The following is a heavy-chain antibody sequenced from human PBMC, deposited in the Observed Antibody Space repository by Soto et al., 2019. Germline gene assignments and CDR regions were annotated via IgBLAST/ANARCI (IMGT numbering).Heavy chain of an antibody. CDR3: ARSSGGNPGFDY. J-gene: IGHJ4*02. D-gene: IGHD2-15*01. CDR2: IYSGGST. CDR1: GFTVSSNY. V-gene: IGHV3-53*01. Sequence: EVQLVESGGGLIQPGGSLRLSCAVSGFTVSSNYMNWVRQAPGKGLEWVSLIYSGGSTSYADSVKGRFTISRDNSKNTLYLQMNSLRAEDTAVYYCARSSGGNPGFDYWGQGTLITVSS.